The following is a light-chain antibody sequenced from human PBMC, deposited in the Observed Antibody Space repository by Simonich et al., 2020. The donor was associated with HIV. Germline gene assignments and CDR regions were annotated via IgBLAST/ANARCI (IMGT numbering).Light chain of an antibody. CDR1: QRVLYRSNNKNY. J-gene: IGKJ1*01. V-gene: IGKV4-1*01. Sequence: DIVMTPSPDSLTVSLGERATINCKSIQRVLYRSNNKNYLACYKQKPAQPPKMLIYWASTRESGVPDRFSGSGSGTDCNLTIRSLQAEDVALYYCQQYYTAPRTFGQGTKVEIK. CDR3: QQYYTAPRT. CDR2: WAS.